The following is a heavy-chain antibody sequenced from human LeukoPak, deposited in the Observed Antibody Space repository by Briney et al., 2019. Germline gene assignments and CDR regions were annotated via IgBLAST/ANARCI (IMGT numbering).Heavy chain of an antibody. Sequence: GGSLTLSCAASGFTFSDYAMTWVRQAPGKGLEWVSAISGSGGSTYCADSVKGRFTISRDNSKNTPYLQMNSLRAEGTAVYYCATFNRGGDSSRGHYWGQGTLVTVSS. V-gene: IGHV3-23*01. J-gene: IGHJ4*02. D-gene: IGHD6-13*01. CDR2: ISGSGGST. CDR3: ATFNRGGDSSRGHY. CDR1: GFTFSDYA.